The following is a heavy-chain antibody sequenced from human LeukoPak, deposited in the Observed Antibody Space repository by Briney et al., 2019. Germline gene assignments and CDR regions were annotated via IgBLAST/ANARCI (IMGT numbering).Heavy chain of an antibody. CDR3: ARPIVEGIYYGMDV. V-gene: IGHV1-69*06. CDR2: IIPIFGTA. CDR1: GGTFSSYA. Sequence: SVKVSCKASGGTFSSYAISWVRQAPGQGLEWMGGIIPIFGTANYAQKFQGRVTITADKSTSTAYMELSSLRSEDTAAYYCARPIVEGIYYGMDVWGKGTTVTVSS. D-gene: IGHD2-15*01. J-gene: IGHJ6*04.